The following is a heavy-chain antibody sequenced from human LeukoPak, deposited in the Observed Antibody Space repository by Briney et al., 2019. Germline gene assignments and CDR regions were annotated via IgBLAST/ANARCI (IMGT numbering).Heavy chain of an antibody. CDR2: INHSGST. Sequence: PSETLSLTCAVYGGSFSGYYWSWIRQPPGKGLEWIGEINHSGSTNYNPSLKSRVTISVDTSKNQFSLKLSSVTAADTAVYYCARGSRITIFGVVIRTRSNGYYFDYWGQGTLVTVSS. D-gene: IGHD3-3*01. CDR3: ARGSRITIFGVVIRTRSNGYYFDY. J-gene: IGHJ4*02. V-gene: IGHV4-34*01. CDR1: GGSFSGYY.